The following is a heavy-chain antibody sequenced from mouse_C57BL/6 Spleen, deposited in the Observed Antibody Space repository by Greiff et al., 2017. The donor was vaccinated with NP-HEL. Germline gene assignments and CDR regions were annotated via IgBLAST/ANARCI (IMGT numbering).Heavy chain of an antibody. CDR3: TTGWDGGFAY. CDR1: GFNIKDDY. CDR2: IDPENGDT. D-gene: IGHD4-1*01. Sequence: QLQQSGAELVRPGASVKLSCTASGFNIKDDYMHWVKQRPEQGLEWIGWIDPENGDTEYASKFQGKATITADTSSNTAYLQLSSLTSEDTAVYYCTTGWDGGFAYWGQGTLVTVSA. V-gene: IGHV14-4*01. J-gene: IGHJ3*01.